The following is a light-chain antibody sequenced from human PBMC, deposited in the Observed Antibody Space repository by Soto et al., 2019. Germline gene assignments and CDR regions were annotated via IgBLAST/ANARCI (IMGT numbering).Light chain of an antibody. J-gene: IGKJ2*01. Sequence: DIQMTQSPSSLSASVGDRVTITCQASQDINNYVNWYQQKPGKAPELLIYDASNLETGVPSRFSGSGSGTDFTFTISSLQPEDIATYYCQQFDSLPYTFGQGTTLEIK. CDR2: DAS. CDR1: QDINNY. V-gene: IGKV1-33*01. CDR3: QQFDSLPYT.